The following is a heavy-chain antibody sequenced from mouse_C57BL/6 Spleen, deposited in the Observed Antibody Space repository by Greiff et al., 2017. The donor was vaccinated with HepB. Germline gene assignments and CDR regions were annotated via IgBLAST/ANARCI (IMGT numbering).Heavy chain of an antibody. CDR1: GYTFTDYY. CDR2: IYPGSGNT. Sequence: VQLQQSGAELVRPGASVKLSCKASGYTFTDYYINWVKQRPGQGLEWIARIYPGSGNTYYNEKFKGKATLTAEKSSSTAYMQLSSLTSEDSAVYFCARGAYYSTPYFDYCGQGTTPTVSS. V-gene: IGHV1-76*01. CDR3: ARGAYYSTPYFDY. D-gene: IGHD2-5*01. J-gene: IGHJ2*01.